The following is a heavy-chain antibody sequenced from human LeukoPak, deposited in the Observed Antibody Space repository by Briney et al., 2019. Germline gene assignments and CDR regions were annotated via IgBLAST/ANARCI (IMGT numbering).Heavy chain of an antibody. V-gene: IGHV3-21*01. CDR3: ASGIVVLDYMDV. J-gene: IGHJ6*03. D-gene: IGHD1-26*01. CDR2: ISSSSSYI. Sequence: PGGSLRLSCAASGFTFSSYSVNWVRQAPGKGLEWVSSISSSSSYIYYADSVKGRFTISRDNAKNSLYLQMNSLRAEDTAVYYCASGIVVLDYMDVWGKGTTVTVSS. CDR1: GFTFSSYS.